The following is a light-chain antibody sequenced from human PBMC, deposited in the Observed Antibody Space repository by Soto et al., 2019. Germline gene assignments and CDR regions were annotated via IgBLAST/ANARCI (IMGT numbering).Light chain of an antibody. J-gene: IGKJ1*01. Sequence: DIQMTQSPSSLSASAGDRVTITCRASENIRTYLNWYQQKPGKAPEVLIYAASKLQSGVPLRFSGSGSGTDFTLNNTRLQPEDFATYYCQQTFGTPRTFGQGTKVEI. CDR1: ENIRTY. CDR3: QQTFGTPRT. V-gene: IGKV1-39*01. CDR2: AAS.